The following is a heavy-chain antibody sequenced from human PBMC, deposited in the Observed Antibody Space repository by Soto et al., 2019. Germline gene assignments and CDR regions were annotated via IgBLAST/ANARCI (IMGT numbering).Heavy chain of an antibody. CDR2: IYWDDDK. D-gene: IGHD6-19*01. Sequence: SGPTLVNPTQTLTLTFTVSVFSFSTSEVGVGWIRQPPGKALEWLGLIYWDDDKRYSPSLKNRLSITKDTSKNQVILTVTNMDPVDAGTYYCAHTLHTSGWPFDYWGQGTLVTVSS. CDR1: VFSFSTSEVG. CDR3: AHTLHTSGWPFDY. V-gene: IGHV2-5*02. J-gene: IGHJ4*02.